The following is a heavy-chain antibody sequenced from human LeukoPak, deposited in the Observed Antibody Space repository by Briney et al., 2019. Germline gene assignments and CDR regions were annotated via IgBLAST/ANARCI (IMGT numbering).Heavy chain of an antibody. CDR3: ARDAYQGLYYFDY. CDR2: ISYDGSKK. J-gene: IGHJ4*02. V-gene: IGHV3-30*03. CDR1: GYTFRSYH. Sequence: GGSLRLSCAGSGYTFRSYHMHWLRQAPGKGLEWVALISYDGSKKYYADSLQGRVTVSRDNSKNTLYLQLQTLRAEDTAVYYCARDAYQGLYYFDYWGQGTLVTVSS. D-gene: IGHD2-2*01.